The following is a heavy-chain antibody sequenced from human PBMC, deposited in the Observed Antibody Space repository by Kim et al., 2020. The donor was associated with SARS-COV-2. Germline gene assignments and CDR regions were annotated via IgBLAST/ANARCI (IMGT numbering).Heavy chain of an antibody. CDR2: INAGNGDT. D-gene: IGHD6-13*01. CDR3: ARSFIPAAGTGYFDY. J-gene: IGHJ4*02. CDR1: GYTFSTYT. V-gene: IGHV1-3*01. Sequence: ASVKVSCKASGYTFSTYTMHWVRQAPGQRLEWMGWINAGNGDTKYSQKFQGRVTITRDTSASTAYMELSSLRSEDTAVYYCARSFIPAAGTGYFDYWGQGTLVTVSS.